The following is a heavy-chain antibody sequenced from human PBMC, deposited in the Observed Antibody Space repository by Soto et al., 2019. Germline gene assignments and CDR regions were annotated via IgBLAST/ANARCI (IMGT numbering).Heavy chain of an antibody. CDR3: AREPRTQLWFIDY. D-gene: IGHD5-18*01. V-gene: IGHV1-69*02. J-gene: IGHJ4*02. Sequence: QVQLVQSGAEVKKPGSSVKVSCKASGGTFSSYTISWVRQAPGQGLEWMGRIIPILGIANYAQKFQGRVTITADISTSTAYMELSSLRSEDTAVYYCAREPRTQLWFIDYWGQGTLVTVSS. CDR2: IIPILGIA. CDR1: GGTFSSYT.